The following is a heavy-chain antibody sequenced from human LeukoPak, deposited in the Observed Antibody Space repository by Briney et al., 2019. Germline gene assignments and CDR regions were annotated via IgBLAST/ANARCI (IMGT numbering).Heavy chain of an antibody. Sequence: KVSCKASGGTFSSYAISWVRQAPGQGPEWMGRIIPIFGTANYAQKFQGRVTITTDESTSTAYMELSSLRSEDTAVYYCARDLGIAVVGEAFDIWGQGTMVTVSS. CDR1: GGTFSSYA. D-gene: IGHD6-19*01. V-gene: IGHV1-69*05. J-gene: IGHJ3*02. CDR2: IIPIFGTA. CDR3: ARDLGIAVVGEAFDI.